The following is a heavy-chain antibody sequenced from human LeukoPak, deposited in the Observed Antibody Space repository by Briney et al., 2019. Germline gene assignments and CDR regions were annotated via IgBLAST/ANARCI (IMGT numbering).Heavy chain of an antibody. Sequence: PGGPLRLSCAASGFTLSSYWMSWVRQAPGKGLEWVANIKQDGSEKNYMDPVKGRFTISRDNAKNSLYLQMDSLRAEDTAVYFCARCQPGASDYWGQGTLVTVSS. CDR1: GFTLSSYW. J-gene: IGHJ4*02. CDR3: ARCQPGASDY. V-gene: IGHV3-7*03. CDR2: IKQDGSEK. D-gene: IGHD1-26*01.